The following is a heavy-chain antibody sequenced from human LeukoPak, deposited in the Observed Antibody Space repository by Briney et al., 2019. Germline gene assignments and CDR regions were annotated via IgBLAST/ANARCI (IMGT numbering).Heavy chain of an antibody. CDR2: MNPNSGNT. D-gene: IGHD5-24*01. J-gene: IGHJ4*01. Sequence: ASVKVSCKASGYIFTSYDINWVREATGQGLEWIGWMNPNSGNTGYAQKFQGRVTMTRNTSISTAYMELSSLRSEDTAVYYFALLRERKREPIEFSGQERLVTVSS. V-gene: IGHV1-8*01. CDR3: ALLRERKREPIEF. CDR1: GYIFTSYD.